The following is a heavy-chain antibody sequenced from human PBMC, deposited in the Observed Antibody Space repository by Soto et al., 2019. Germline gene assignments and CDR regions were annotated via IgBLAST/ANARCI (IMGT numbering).Heavy chain of an antibody. J-gene: IGHJ3*02. CDR2: IYYSGST. CDR1: GGSISSGDYY. Sequence: SETLSLTCTVSGGSISSGDYYWSWIRQPPGKGLEWIGYIYYSGSTYYNPSLKSRVTISVDTSKNQFSLKLSSVTAADTAVYYCATETERGDDAFDIWGQGTMATVSS. CDR3: ATETERGDDAFDI. D-gene: IGHD1-1*01. V-gene: IGHV4-30-4*01.